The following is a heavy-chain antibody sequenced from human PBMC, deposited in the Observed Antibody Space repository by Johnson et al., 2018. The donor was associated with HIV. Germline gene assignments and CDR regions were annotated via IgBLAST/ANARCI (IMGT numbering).Heavy chain of an antibody. J-gene: IGHJ3*02. CDR1: GFTFSTSG. D-gene: IGHD5/OR15-5a*01. V-gene: IGHV3-33*03. CDR2: IWYDGSNK. CDR3: ASVFDAFDI. Sequence: QVQLVESGGGVVQPGRSLRLSCAASGFTFSTSGMHWVRQAPGKGLAWVAVIWYDGSNKYYADSVKGRFTISRDNAKNSLYLQMNSLRAEDTAVYYCASVFDAFDIWGQGTMVTVSS.